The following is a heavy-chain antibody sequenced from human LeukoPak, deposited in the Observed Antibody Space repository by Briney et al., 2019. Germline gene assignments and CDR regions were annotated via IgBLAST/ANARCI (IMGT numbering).Heavy chain of an antibody. J-gene: IGHJ4*02. Sequence: GGSLRLSCAASGFTFSSYAMHWVRQAPGKGLEWVAVISYDGSNKYYADSVKGRFTISRDNSKNTLYLQMNSLRAEDTAVYYCASIAAASGGGYYFDYWGQGTLVTVSS. D-gene: IGHD6-13*01. V-gene: IGHV3-30*14. CDR2: ISYDGSNK. CDR3: ASIAAASGGGYYFDY. CDR1: GFTFSSYA.